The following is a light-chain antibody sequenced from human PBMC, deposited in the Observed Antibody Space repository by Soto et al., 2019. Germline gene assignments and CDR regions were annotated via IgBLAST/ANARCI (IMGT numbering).Light chain of an antibody. CDR1: QSVSSSY. CDR3: HQDGSSPPYT. J-gene: IGKJ2*01. CDR2: AAS. V-gene: IGKV3-20*01. Sequence: EIVLTQSPGTLSLSPRERATLSCRASQSVSSSYLAWYQQKPGQAPRLLLYAASSRATGIPDRFSGSGSGTDFTLTISRLEPEDFAVYYCHQDGSSPPYTFGQGTKLEIK.